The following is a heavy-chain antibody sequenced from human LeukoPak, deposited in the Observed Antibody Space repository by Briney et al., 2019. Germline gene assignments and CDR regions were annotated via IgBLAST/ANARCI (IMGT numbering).Heavy chain of an antibody. CDR2: ISSRSSYI. J-gene: IGHJ3*02. Sequence: GGSLSLSCAASGFTFSSYSVKWVRQAPGRGVEWVSSISSRSSYIYYADSVKGGFTISRDYDKNSLYLQINRLRAEDTPVHYCARDFVYSSAWHLEPFEIWGQGPMVTVSS. CDR1: GFTFSSYS. V-gene: IGHV3-21*01. CDR3: ARDFVYSSAWHLEPFEI. D-gene: IGHD6-19*01.